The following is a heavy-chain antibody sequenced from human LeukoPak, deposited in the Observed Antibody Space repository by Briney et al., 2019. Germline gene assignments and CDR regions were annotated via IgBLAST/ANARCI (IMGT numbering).Heavy chain of an antibody. Sequence: GGSLRLSCAPSRYSFSMYTMHCVRHAPSEGLGWVALVLYDGSNKYYAHSVKGRFTISRDNSKNTLYLQMNSLRAEDTAVYYCARDRVGSSSSIIDYWGQGTLVTVSS. CDR1: RYSFSMYT. J-gene: IGHJ4*02. CDR3: ARDRVGSSSSIIDY. V-gene: IGHV3-30-3*01. CDR2: VLYDGSNK. D-gene: IGHD6-6*01.